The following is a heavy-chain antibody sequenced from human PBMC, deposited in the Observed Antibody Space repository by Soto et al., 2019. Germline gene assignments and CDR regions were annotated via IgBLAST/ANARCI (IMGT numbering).Heavy chain of an antibody. CDR2: INPNGGGT. CDR1: GYPFTGYY. V-gene: IGHV1-2*02. J-gene: IGHJ4*02. D-gene: IGHD2-8*01. CDR3: APIGLNGPAGFHF. Sequence: DSGKVCFKAYGYPFTGYYIHFVRQAPGQGLEWMGWINPNGGGTYYTQNFQGRVTMTRDTSISTAYIDLSRLTSDDTAVYYCAPIGLNGPAGFHFWGQGTMVTVSS.